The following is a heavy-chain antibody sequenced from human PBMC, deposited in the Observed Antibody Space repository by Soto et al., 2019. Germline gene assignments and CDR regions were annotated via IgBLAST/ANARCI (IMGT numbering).Heavy chain of an antibody. D-gene: IGHD1-26*01. CDR2: ISYDSTKT. V-gene: IGHV3-30*03. CDR1: GFTFNSYG. J-gene: IGHJ6*02. Sequence: QVQLVESGGGVVQPGRSLRLSCAASGFTFNSYGMHWVRQGPGNGLEWVAFISYDSTKTYYADSVKGRFTISRDNSNSALYVQMNSLTGEDTAVYYCARTRSAWSAFHYYSLDVWGQVTTVTVSS. CDR3: ARTRSAWSAFHYYSLDV.